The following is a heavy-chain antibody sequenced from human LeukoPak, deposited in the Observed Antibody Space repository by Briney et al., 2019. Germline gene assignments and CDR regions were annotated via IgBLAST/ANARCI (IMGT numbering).Heavy chain of an antibody. CDR1: GYTFTGYY. J-gene: IGHJ4*02. Sequence: ASVKISCKASGYTFTGYYMHWVRQAPGQGLEWMGRINPNSGGTNYAQKFQGRVTMTRDTSISTAYMELSRLRSDDTAVYYCARPASYSSSTYWGQGTLVTVSS. CDR2: INPNSGGT. CDR3: ARPASYSSSTY. V-gene: IGHV1-2*06. D-gene: IGHD6-6*01.